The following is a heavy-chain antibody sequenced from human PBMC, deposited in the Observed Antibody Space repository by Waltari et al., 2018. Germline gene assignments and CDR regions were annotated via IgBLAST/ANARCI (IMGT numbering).Heavy chain of an antibody. Sequence: QVLLMESGPGLEKSSETLSLICTVSGGSINPFYWSWLRQTPGKGLEWIGYIYYSGGTNYNPSLKSRVTLSADTSKNQVSLKLTSVTAADTATYFCARQVSGEPYFDNWGQGISVTVSS. J-gene: IGHJ4*02. CDR2: IYYSGGT. D-gene: IGHD2-15*01. CDR1: GGSINPFY. CDR3: ARQVSGEPYFDN. V-gene: IGHV4-59*08.